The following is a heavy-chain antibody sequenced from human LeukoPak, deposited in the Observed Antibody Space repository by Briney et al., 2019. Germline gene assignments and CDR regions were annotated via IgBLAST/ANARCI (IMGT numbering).Heavy chain of an antibody. Sequence: SVKVSCKASGYTFTSYAISWVRQAPGQGLEWMGRIIPILGIANYAQKFQGRVTITADKSTSTAYMELSSLRSEDTAVYYCARGAEGHYYDSSGYSEDYWGQGTLVTVSS. V-gene: IGHV1-69*04. J-gene: IGHJ4*02. CDR3: ARGAEGHYYDSSGYSEDY. D-gene: IGHD3-22*01. CDR2: IIPILGIA. CDR1: GYTFTSYA.